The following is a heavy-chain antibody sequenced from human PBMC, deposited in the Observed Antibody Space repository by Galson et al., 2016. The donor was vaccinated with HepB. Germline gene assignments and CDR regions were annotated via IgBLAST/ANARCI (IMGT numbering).Heavy chain of an antibody. V-gene: IGHV3-23*01. CDR2: IGAGGAT. CDR3: AKSQEVRGVSSGLGV. D-gene: IGHD3-10*01. Sequence: SLRLSCAASGFTLSSYTMTWVRQAPGMGLKCVSAIGAGGATLYADSVKGRFTVSRHNSKNTLYLQMNSLSADDTAVYYCAKSQEVRGVSSGLGVWGQGTTVTVSS. CDR1: GFTLSSYT. J-gene: IGHJ6*02.